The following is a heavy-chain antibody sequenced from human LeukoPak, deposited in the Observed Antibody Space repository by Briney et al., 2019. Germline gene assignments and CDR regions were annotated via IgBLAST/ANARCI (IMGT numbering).Heavy chain of an antibody. J-gene: IGHJ6*02. CDR1: GFTFSSYE. D-gene: IGHD6-25*01. Sequence: PGGSLRLSCAASGFTFSSYEMNWVRQAPGKGLEWVSYISSSGSTIYYADSVKGRFTISRDNSKNTLYLQMNSLRVEDTAVYYCAKARPAAHYYYGMDVWGQGTTVTVSS. V-gene: IGHV3-48*03. CDR2: ISSSGSTI. CDR3: AKARPAAHYYYGMDV.